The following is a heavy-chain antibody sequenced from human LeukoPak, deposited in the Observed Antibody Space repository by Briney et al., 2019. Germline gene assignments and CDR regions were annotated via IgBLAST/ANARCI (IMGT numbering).Heavy chain of an antibody. D-gene: IGHD5-18*01. CDR1: GFTFSAYS. J-gene: IGHJ4*02. CDR3: ARYSYGPFDY. V-gene: IGHV3-30*02. CDR2: IRNDGSSE. Sequence: TGGSLRLSCAASGFTFSAYSMNWVRQAPGKGLEWVGFIRNDGSSEYYADSVKGRFTISRDNSKNTMFLQMNSLRVEDTAIYYCARYSYGPFDYWGQGTPVTVSS.